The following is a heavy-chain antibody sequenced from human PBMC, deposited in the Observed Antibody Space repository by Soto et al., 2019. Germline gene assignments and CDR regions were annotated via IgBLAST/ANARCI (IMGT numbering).Heavy chain of an antibody. V-gene: IGHV4-31*03. J-gene: IGHJ5*02. CDR1: GGSISSGGYY. CDR3: GGIGGHHVFGP. D-gene: IGHD3-16*01. Sequence: QVQLQESGPGLVKPSQTLSLTCTVSGGSISSGGYYWSWIRQHPGKGLEWIGYIYYSGSTYYNPSLDSRIIISGETSKKQFFQEARFMAAAATAFEYGGGIGGHHVFGPRGQGNLVTGSS. CDR2: IYYSGST.